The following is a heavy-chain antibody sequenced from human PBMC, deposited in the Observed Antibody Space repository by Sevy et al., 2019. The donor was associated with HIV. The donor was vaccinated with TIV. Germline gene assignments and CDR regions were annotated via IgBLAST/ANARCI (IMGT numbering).Heavy chain of an antibody. CDR2: FYYDSGTT. V-gene: IGHV4-59*08. CDR3: ARQGATLTTLYAFHI. CDR1: GGSISDHY. D-gene: IGHD4-4*01. Sequence: SETLSLTCTVSGGSISDHYWSWIRQPPGKGLEWIGYFYYDSGTTNYNPSLKSRVTISIDTSKNQFSLKVSSVTAADTAVYYCARQGATLTTLYAFHIWGQGTMVTVSS. J-gene: IGHJ3*02.